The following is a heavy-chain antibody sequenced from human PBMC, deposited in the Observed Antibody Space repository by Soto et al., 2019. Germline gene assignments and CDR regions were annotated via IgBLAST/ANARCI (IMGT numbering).Heavy chain of an antibody. V-gene: IGHV3-7*03. D-gene: IGHD3-22*01. Sequence: GGSLRLSCAASGFTFSIYWMSWVRQAPGKGLEWVANIKQDGSEKYYVDSVKGRFTISRDNAKNSLYLQMNSLRAEDTAVYYCARASTYYYDSSGPLDAFDIWGQGTMVTVSS. CDR3: ARASTYYYDSSGPLDAFDI. CDR1: GFTFSIYW. CDR2: IKQDGSEK. J-gene: IGHJ3*02.